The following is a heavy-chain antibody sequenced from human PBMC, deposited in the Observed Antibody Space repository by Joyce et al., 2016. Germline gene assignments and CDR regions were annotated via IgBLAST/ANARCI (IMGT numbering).Heavy chain of an antibody. V-gene: IGHV3-21*01. Sequence: EVQLVESGGGLVKPGGSLRLSCAASGFTFSSYSMSWVRQAPGNGLELVSSLSSSSSYIKYTDSVKGRFTISRDNAKNSLYLQMNSLRVEDTAVYYCARSSYTNGIFDYWGQGTLVTVSS. J-gene: IGHJ4*02. CDR1: GFTFSSYS. D-gene: IGHD2-8*01. CDR3: ARSSYTNGIFDY. CDR2: LSSSSSYI.